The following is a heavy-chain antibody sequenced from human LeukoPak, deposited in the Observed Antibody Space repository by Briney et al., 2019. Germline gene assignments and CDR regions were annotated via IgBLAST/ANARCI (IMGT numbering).Heavy chain of an antibody. CDR1: GLTFRSYW. D-gene: IGHD3-10*01. V-gene: IGHV3-7*03. CDR3: AKDMSIYGSGIAY. CDR2: INQGGSEK. Sequence: GGSLRLSCAVSGLTFRSYWMSWVRQAPGKGLEWVANINQGGSEKYFVDSVKGRFTISRDNSKNSLYLQMNSLRTEDTALYYCAKDMSIYGSGIAYWGQGTLVTVSS. J-gene: IGHJ4*02.